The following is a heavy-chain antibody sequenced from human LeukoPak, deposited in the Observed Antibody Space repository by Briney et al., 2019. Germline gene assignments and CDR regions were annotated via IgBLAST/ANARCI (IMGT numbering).Heavy chain of an antibody. CDR1: GGTFSSYA. D-gene: IGHD6-13*01. CDR2: IIPIFGTA. Sequence: GASVKVSCKASGGTFSSYAISWVRQAPGQGLEWMGGIIPIFGTANYAQKFQGRVTITADKSTSTAYMELSSLRSEDTAVYYCARDIWGIAEVKVDYWGQGTLVTVSS. CDR3: ARDIWGIAEVKVDY. J-gene: IGHJ4*02. V-gene: IGHV1-69*06.